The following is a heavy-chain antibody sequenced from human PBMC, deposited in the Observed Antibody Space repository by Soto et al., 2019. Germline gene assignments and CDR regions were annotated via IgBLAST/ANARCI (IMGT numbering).Heavy chain of an antibody. V-gene: IGHV4-4*07. CDR2: IYSHGTT. Sequence: NPSETLSLTCTVSGGSISSYYWSWIRQSAGKGLEWIGRIYSHGTTNYNPSLKSRVTVSVDTSKNQVSLKLTSVTAADTAVYYCAREEDYYGSGSYYNKYNWFDPWGQGTLVTVSS. CDR1: GGSISSYY. J-gene: IGHJ5*02. D-gene: IGHD3-10*01. CDR3: AREEDYYGSGSYYNKYNWFDP.